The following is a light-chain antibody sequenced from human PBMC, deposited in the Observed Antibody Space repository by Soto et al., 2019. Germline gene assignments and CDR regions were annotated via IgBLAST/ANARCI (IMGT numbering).Light chain of an antibody. CDR3: ATWDDSLSGPV. CDR2: NNN. V-gene: IGLV1-44*01. J-gene: IGLJ3*02. Sequence: QSVLTQPPSASGTPGQRVTISCSGSSSNIGSNTVNWYQQLPGTAPKLLIYNNNQGPSGVPDRFSGSKSGTSASLAISGLQSEDEADHYCATWDDSLSGPVFGGGTKLTVL. CDR1: SSNIGSNT.